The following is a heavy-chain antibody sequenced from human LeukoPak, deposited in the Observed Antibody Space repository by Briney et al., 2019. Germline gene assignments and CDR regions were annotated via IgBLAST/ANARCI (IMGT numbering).Heavy chain of an antibody. J-gene: IGHJ3*02. CDR1: GYTFTGYY. V-gene: IGHV1-2*02. Sequence: ASVKVSCKASGYTFTGYYMHWVRQAPGQGLEWMGWINPNSGGTNYAQKFQGRVTMTRDTSISTAYMELSRLRSDDTAVYYCARVRLSKGTGLFDIWGQGTMVTVSS. CDR3: ARVRLSKGTGLFDI. D-gene: IGHD3-10*01. CDR2: INPNSGGT.